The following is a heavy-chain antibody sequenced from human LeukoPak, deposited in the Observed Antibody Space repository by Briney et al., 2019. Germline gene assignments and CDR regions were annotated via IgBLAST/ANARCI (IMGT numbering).Heavy chain of an antibody. CDR3: TSGRSGDYVYTFHY. CDR1: GFTFSGST. Sequence: QPGGSLKLSCAASGFTFSGSTMHCVRQASGKGLEWVGRIRSKANSYATAYAPSVIGRFTISRDDSENTAYLHMNTLKTEDTAVYFCTSGRSGDYVYTFHYWGQGTLVTVSS. V-gene: IGHV3-73*01. D-gene: IGHD4-17*01. J-gene: IGHJ4*02. CDR2: IRSKANSYAT.